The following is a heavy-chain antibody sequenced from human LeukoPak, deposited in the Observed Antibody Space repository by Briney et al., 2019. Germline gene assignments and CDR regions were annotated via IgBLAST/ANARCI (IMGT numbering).Heavy chain of an antibody. J-gene: IGHJ4*02. V-gene: IGHV4-34*01. Sequence: SETLSLTCTVSGGSISGYYWSWIRQPPGKGLEWIGEINHSGSTNYNPSLKSRVTISVDTSKNQFSLKLSSVTAADTAVYYCARTRYYDFWSGYYGPKHKDYVHYFDYWGQGTLVTVSS. CDR1: GGSISGYY. D-gene: IGHD3-3*01. CDR2: INHSGST. CDR3: ARTRYYDFWSGYYGPKHKDYVHYFDY.